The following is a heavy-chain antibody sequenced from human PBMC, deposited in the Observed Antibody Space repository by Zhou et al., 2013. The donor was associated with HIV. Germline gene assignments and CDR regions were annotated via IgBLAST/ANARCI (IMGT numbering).Heavy chain of an antibody. D-gene: IGHD3-3*01. CDR1: GGTFSSYA. CDR3: ARELNDFWSGYRDY. Sequence: QVQLVQSGAEVKKPGSSVKVSCKASGGTFSSYAISWVRQAPGQGLEWMGRIIPILGIANYAQKFQGRVTITADKSTSTAYMELSSLRSEDTAVYYCARELNDFWSGYRDYWGQGTLVTVSS. V-gene: IGHV1-69*04. CDR2: IIPILGIA. J-gene: IGHJ4*02.